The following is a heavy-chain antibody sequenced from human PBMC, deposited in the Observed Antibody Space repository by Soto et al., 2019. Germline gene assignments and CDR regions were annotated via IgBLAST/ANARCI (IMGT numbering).Heavy chain of an antibody. CDR2: IYYSGST. CDR3: ARQPFWGGYPFDY. CDR1: GGSISSYY. D-gene: IGHD3-3*01. V-gene: IGHV4-59*08. Sequence: SETLSLTCTVSGGSISSYYWSWIRQPPGKGLEWIGYIYYSGSTNYNPSLKSRVTISVDTSKNQFSLKLSSVTAADTAVYYCARQPFWGGYPFDYGGQETLVTVSS. J-gene: IGHJ4*02.